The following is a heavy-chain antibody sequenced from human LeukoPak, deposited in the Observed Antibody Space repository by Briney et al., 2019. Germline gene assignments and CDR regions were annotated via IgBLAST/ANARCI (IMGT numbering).Heavy chain of an antibody. J-gene: IGHJ3*02. CDR2: IYYSGST. Sequence: TLSLTCTVSGGSISSGGYYWSWIRQHPGKGLEWIGYIYYSGSTYYNPSLKSRVTISVDTSKNQFSLKLSSVTAADTAVYYCARLAANDAFDIWGQGTMVTVSS. CDR1: GGSISSGGYY. D-gene: IGHD2-15*01. V-gene: IGHV4-31*03. CDR3: ARLAANDAFDI.